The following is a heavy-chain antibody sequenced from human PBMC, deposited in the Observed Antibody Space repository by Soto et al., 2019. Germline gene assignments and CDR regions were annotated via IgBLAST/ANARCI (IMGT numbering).Heavy chain of an antibody. J-gene: IGHJ5*02. CDR3: ARHVVVVPAQKTNTWFDP. D-gene: IGHD2-2*01. CDR2: IYYTGTT. Sequence: TSETLSLTCSVSGASISSHYWSWIRQTPGKGLEWIGYIYYTGTTLYNPSLQSRVTMSVDTSKHQFSLRLTSVTTADTAVYYCARHVVVVPAQKTNTWFDPWGQGTLVTVSS. V-gene: IGHV4-59*11. CDR1: GASISSHY.